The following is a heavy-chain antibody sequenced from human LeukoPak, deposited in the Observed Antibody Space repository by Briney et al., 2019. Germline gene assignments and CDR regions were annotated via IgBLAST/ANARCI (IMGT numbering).Heavy chain of an antibody. D-gene: IGHD6-19*01. Sequence: GGSLRLSCAASGFTFSSYEIIWVRQAPGKGLEWISYISSSGSTTYSAHSVKGRFTISRANAKNSLYLQMNSLRAEATAVYYCARANTAVAGRGLDYWGQGTLVTVSS. CDR2: ISSSGSTT. V-gene: IGHV3-48*03. J-gene: IGHJ4*02. CDR3: ARANTAVAGRGLDY. CDR1: GFTFSSYE.